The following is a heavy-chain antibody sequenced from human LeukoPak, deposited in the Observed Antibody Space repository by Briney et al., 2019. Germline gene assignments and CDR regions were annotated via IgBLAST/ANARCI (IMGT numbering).Heavy chain of an antibody. CDR3: ARASVVTSPFDY. J-gene: IGHJ4*02. Sequence: GGSRRLSWPASGFTSRDYYMSWIRQAPGKGLDGFSYISNSGGSIYYADSVKGRFTISRDNAKNSLYLQMNTLRADDTAVYYCARASVVTSPFDYWGQGTLVTVSS. CDR2: ISNSGGSI. CDR1: GFTSRDYY. D-gene: IGHD4-23*01. V-gene: IGHV3-11*01.